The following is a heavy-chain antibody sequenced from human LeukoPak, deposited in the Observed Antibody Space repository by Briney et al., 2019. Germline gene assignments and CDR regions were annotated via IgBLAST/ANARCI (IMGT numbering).Heavy chain of an antibody. D-gene: IGHD4-17*01. CDR3: AKDHYGDHYFDY. Sequence: GGSLRLSCAASGFTFSSYAMNWVRQAPGKGLEWVSAISGRDSSTYYADSVKGRFTISRDNSKNTLYLQMNSLRAEDTAVYYCAKDHYGDHYFDYWGQGTLVTVSS. CDR1: GFTFSSYA. J-gene: IGHJ4*02. CDR2: ISGRDSST. V-gene: IGHV3-23*01.